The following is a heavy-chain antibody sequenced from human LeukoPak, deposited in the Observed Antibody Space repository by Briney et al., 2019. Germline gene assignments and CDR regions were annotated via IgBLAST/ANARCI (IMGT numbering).Heavy chain of an antibody. J-gene: IGHJ5*02. CDR3: AKEGTPQVSTWYDL. CDR1: GVTLSPYG. CDR2: ISYAGGTQ. V-gene: IGHV3-30*18. D-gene: IGHD3-10*01. Sequence: GGSLRLSCAASGVTLSPYGMHWVRQAPGKGLEWLAVISYAGGTQHYADSVKGRFIISRDNPRNTLYLQMNILRTEDTAVYYCAKEGTPQVSTWYDLWGQGTHVIVSS.